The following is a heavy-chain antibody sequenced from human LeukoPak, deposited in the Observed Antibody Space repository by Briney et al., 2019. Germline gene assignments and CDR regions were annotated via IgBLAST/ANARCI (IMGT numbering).Heavy chain of an antibody. Sequence: SETLSLTCAVSGYSISSGYYWGWIRQPPGKGLEGIGSIYHSGSTYYNPSLKSRVTISVDTSKNQFSLKLSSVTAADTAVYYCARHEHIVVVIAMIDYWGQGTLVTVSS. CDR2: IYHSGST. V-gene: IGHV4-38-2*01. D-gene: IGHD2-21*01. CDR3: ARHEHIVVVIAMIDY. CDR1: GYSISSGYY. J-gene: IGHJ4*02.